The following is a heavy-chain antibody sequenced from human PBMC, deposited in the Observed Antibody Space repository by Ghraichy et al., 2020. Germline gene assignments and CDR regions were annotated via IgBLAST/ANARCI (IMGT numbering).Heavy chain of an antibody. CDR1: GGTLSSSV. V-gene: IGHV1-69*04. CDR3: ARTVGDYGMDV. J-gene: IGHJ6*02. Sequence: SVKVSCKPSGGTLSSSVISWVRQAPGQGLEWMGRIIPSLDIANYAQKFQGRVTITADKSTSTAYMELNSLRSEDSAMYYCARTVGDYGMDVWGQGTTVTVSS. CDR2: IIPSLDIA. D-gene: IGHD4-11*01.